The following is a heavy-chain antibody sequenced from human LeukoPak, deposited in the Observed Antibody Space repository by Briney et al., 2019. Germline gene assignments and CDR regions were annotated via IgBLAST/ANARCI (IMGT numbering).Heavy chain of an antibody. D-gene: IGHD5-18*01. CDR3: ARGLVRGYSYGLVSFDY. Sequence: SVKVSCKASGGTFSSYAISWVRQAPGQGLEWMGGIIPIFGTANYAQKFQGRVTITAEKSTSTAYMELSSLRSEDTAVYYCARGLVRGYSYGLVSFDYRGQGTLVTVSS. CDR2: IIPIFGTA. J-gene: IGHJ4*02. CDR1: GGTFSSYA. V-gene: IGHV1-69*06.